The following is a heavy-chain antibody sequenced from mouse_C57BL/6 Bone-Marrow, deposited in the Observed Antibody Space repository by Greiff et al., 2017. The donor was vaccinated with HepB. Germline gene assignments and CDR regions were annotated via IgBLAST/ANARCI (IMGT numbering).Heavy chain of an antibody. Sequence: VNVVESGAELVRPGASVKLSCKASGYTFTDYYINWVKQRPGQGLEWIARIYPGSGNTYYNEKFKGKATLTAEKSSSTAYMQLSSLTSEDSAVYFCASPYGSSYDYYAMDYWGQGTSVTVSS. J-gene: IGHJ4*01. D-gene: IGHD1-1*01. CDR2: IYPGSGNT. CDR1: GYTFTDYY. V-gene: IGHV1-76*01. CDR3: ASPYGSSYDYYAMDY.